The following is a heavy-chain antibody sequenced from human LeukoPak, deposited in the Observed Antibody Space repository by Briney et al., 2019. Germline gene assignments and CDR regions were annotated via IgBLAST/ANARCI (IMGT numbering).Heavy chain of an antibody. D-gene: IGHD3-10*01. CDR3: ASAAIFGELFHDY. V-gene: IGHV3-30-3*01. J-gene: IGHJ4*02. Sequence: GGSLRLSCAASGFTFSSYAMHWVRQAPGKGREWVAVISYDESNKYYADSVKGRFTISRDNSKNTLYLQMNSLRAEDTAVYYCASAAIFGELFHDYWGQGTLVTVSS. CDR1: GFTFSSYA. CDR2: ISYDESNK.